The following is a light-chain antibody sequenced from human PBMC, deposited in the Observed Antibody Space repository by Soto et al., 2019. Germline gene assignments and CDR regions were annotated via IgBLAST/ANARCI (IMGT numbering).Light chain of an antibody. J-gene: IGKJ1*01. CDR1: QGIRND. CDR2: AAS. Sequence: AIQLTRSPSSLSASEGYSVTITCRASQGIRNDLGWYQHKPGKAPKLLIHAASSLQSGVPSRFSGSASGTEFTLTISSLQPEDLASYYCLQDHSYPWTFGQGTKVEI. CDR3: LQDHSYPWT. V-gene: IGKV1-6*01.